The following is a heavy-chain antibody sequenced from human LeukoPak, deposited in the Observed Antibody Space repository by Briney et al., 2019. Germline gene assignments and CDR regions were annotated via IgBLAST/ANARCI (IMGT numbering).Heavy chain of an antibody. J-gene: IGHJ4*02. D-gene: IGHD3-22*01. CDR1: GFTFSSYA. V-gene: IGHV3-23*01. CDR2: ISTSGGSP. CDR3: AIMHPYYDGSGYWVQ. Sequence: PGESLRLSCAASGFTFSSYAMSWVRQAPGKGLEWVSGISTSGGSPSYADSVKGRFTISRDNPRNTLYMQMNSPRAEDTALYYCAIMHPYYDGSGYWVQWGQGTLVTVSS.